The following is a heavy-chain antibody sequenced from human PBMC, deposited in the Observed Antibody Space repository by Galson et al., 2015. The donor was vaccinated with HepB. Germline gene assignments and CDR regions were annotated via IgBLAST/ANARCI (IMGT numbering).Heavy chain of an antibody. CDR2: ISWNSGSI. CDR1: GFTFDDYA. CDR3: AKDNRHYDFWSGYNWYFDL. Sequence: SLRLSCAASGFTFDDYAMHWVRQAPGKGLEWVSGISWNSGSIGYADSVKGRFTISRDNAKNSLYLQMNSLRAEDTALYYCAKDNRHYDFWSGYNWYFDLWGRGTLVTVSS. J-gene: IGHJ2*01. D-gene: IGHD3-3*01. V-gene: IGHV3-9*01.